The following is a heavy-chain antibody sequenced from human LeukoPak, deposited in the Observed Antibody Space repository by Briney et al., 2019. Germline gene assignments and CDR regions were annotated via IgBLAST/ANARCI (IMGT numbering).Heavy chain of an antibody. D-gene: IGHD6-13*01. V-gene: IGHV4-38-2*02. Sequence: SETLSLTCTVSGYSISSGYYWGWIRPPPGKGLEWIGSMYHSGTTYYNPSLRSRVTISVDTSKNQFSLKLNSVTAADTAVYYCVRVKYTSSSDKYFDFWGRGTLVTVSS. CDR3: VRVKYTSSSDKYFDF. CDR1: GYSISSGYY. CDR2: MYHSGTT. J-gene: IGHJ2*01.